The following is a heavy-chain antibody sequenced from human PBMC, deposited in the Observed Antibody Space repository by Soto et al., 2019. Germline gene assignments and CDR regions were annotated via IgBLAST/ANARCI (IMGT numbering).Heavy chain of an antibody. Sequence: GGSLRLSCAASGFTFSSYTMTWVRQAPGKGLEWVASISGSSVYIYHADSLKGRFTVSRDNAKNSLYLQMNSLRVEDTAVYFCSRDVVVGAKALNYWGQGALVTVSS. CDR3: SRDVVVGAKALNY. CDR1: GFTFSSYT. CDR2: ISGSSVYI. V-gene: IGHV3-21*01. J-gene: IGHJ4*02. D-gene: IGHD2-15*01.